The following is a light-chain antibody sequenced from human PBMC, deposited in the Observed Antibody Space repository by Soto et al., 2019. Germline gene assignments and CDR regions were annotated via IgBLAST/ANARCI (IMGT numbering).Light chain of an antibody. Sequence: DVVMTQSPLSLPVTPGEPASISCRSIQSLLHSNGYNYLDWYLKKPGQSPQLLIYLGSNRASGVPDRFSGSGSGTDFKLKIRRVQTEDGGVYYGMQSLQTPPTFRPGTKVDIK. CDR3: MQSLQTPPT. J-gene: IGKJ1*01. V-gene: IGKV2-28*01. CDR2: LGS. CDR1: QSLLHSNGYNY.